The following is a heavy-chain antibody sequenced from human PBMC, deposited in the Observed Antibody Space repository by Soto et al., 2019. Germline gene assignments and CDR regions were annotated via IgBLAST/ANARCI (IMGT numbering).Heavy chain of an antibody. CDR3: AARLPVADTDY. J-gene: IGHJ4*02. CDR2: MNPNSGIR. V-gene: IGHV1-8*01. Sequence: QVQLVQSGAEVKKPGASVKGSCKASGYTFTNYEINWVRQATGQGVEWMGWMNPNSGIRGSAQKFQARVTLTRDTSISTAYMELNSLRSEDTAVYYCAARLPVADTDYWGQGTLVTVSS. CDR1: GYTFTNYE. D-gene: IGHD6-19*01.